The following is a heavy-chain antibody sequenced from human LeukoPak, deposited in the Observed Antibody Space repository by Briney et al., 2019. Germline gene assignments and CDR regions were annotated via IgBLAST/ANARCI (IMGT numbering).Heavy chain of an antibody. CDR1: GFTFSSYA. CDR3: ARDQWGSGWFDYYYGMDV. V-gene: IGHV3-23*01. Sequence: GGSLRLSCAASGFTFSSYAMSWVRQAPGKGLEWVSAISGSGGSTYYADSVKGRFTISRDNSKNTLYLHMNSLRAEDTAVYYCARDQWGSGWFDYYYGMDVWGQGTTVTVSS. D-gene: IGHD6-19*01. J-gene: IGHJ6*02. CDR2: ISGSGGST.